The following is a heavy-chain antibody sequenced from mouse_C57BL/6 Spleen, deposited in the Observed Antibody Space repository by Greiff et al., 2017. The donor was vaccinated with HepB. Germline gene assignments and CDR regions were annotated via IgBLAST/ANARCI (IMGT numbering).Heavy chain of an antibody. CDR1: GYAFSSSW. Sequence: QLQQSGPELVKPGASVKISCKASGYAFSSSWMNWVKQRPGKGLEWIGRIYPGDGDTNYNGKFKGKATLTADKSSSTAYMQLSSLTSEDSAVYFCARFGYTGYFDVWGTGTTVTVSS. CDR3: ARFGYTGYFDV. CDR2: IYPGDGDT. J-gene: IGHJ1*03. V-gene: IGHV1-82*01. D-gene: IGHD2-2*01.